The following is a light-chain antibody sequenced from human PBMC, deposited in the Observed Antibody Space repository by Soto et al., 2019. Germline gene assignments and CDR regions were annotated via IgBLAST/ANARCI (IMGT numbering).Light chain of an antibody. CDR2: VAS. CDR3: QQSFSTPPT. Sequence: DIQMTQSPSSLSASVGDSVTITCRASQSINIYLSWYQQKPGKAPKLLINVASTLQGGVPSRFSGSGSVTEFTLAISSLQPEDSATYYCQQSFSTPPTFGGGTRVEIK. CDR1: QSINIY. V-gene: IGKV1-39*01. J-gene: IGKJ4*01.